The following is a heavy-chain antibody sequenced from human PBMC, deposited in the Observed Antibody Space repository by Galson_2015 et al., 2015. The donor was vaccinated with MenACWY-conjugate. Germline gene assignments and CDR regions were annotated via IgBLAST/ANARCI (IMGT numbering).Heavy chain of an antibody. V-gene: IGHV3-33*03. Sequence: SLRLSCAASGFTFSSYAMHWVRQAPGKGLEWVAVIWYDGSKTYYADSVKGRSTISRDNAKDSVYLQMNSLRAEDTAVYYCARRGSTLDGRPGWFDPWGQGTLVTVSS. CDR3: ARRGSTLDGRPGWFDP. CDR1: GFTFSSYA. D-gene: IGHD5/OR15-5a*01. J-gene: IGHJ5*02. CDR2: IWYDGSKT.